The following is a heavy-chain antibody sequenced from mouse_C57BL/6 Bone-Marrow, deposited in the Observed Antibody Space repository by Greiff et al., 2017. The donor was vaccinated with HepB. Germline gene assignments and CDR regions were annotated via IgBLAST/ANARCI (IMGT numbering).Heavy chain of an antibody. CDR2: ISSGSSTI. CDR3: ATITTVVAGNYFDY. Sequence: EVQLVESGGGLVKPGGSLKLSCAASGFTFSDYGMHWVRQAPEKGLEWVAYISSGSSTIYYADTVKGRFTISRDNAKNTLFLQMTSLRSEDTAMYYCATITTVVAGNYFDYWGQGTTLTVSS. V-gene: IGHV5-17*01. D-gene: IGHD1-1*01. J-gene: IGHJ2*01. CDR1: GFTFSDYG.